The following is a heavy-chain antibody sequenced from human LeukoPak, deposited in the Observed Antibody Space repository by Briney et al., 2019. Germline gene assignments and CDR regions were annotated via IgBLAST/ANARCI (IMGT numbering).Heavy chain of an antibody. Sequence: GASVKVSCKGSGHTFTSYAMHWVRQAPGQRLEWMGWINAGNGNTKYSQKFQGRVTITRDTSASTAYMELSSLRSEDTAVYYCARIRVPIAVAGITDSFDYWGQGTLVTVSS. CDR3: ARIRVPIAVAGITDSFDY. CDR2: INAGNGNT. J-gene: IGHJ4*02. D-gene: IGHD6-19*01. V-gene: IGHV1-3*01. CDR1: GHTFTSYA.